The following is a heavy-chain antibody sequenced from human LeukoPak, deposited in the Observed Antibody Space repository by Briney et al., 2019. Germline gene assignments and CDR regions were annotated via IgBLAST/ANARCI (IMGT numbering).Heavy chain of an antibody. CDR2: ISRSGGST. Sequence: PGGSLRLSCAASGSSFSSYAMSWVRQPPGKGLEWVSAISRSGGSTYYTDSVKGRFTISRDNSKSTLSLQMNSLRADDTAVYYCAKVGTCDILAGYSHPFDYWGQGTLVTVSS. V-gene: IGHV3-23*01. J-gene: IGHJ4*02. D-gene: IGHD3-9*01. CDR1: GSSFSSYA. CDR3: AKVGTCDILAGYSHPFDY.